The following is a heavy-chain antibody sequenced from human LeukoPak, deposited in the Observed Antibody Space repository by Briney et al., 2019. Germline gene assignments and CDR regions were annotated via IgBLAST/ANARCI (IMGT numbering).Heavy chain of an antibody. CDR3: AKSDGAPYDSSGYYFVGGKYYFDY. CDR2: ISGSGGST. J-gene: IGHJ4*02. CDR1: GFTFSSYG. Sequence: GSLRLSCAASGFTFSSYGMSWVRQAPGKGLEWVSAISGSGGSTYYADSVKGRFTISRDNSKNTLYLQMNSLRAEDTAVYYCAKSDGAPYDSSGYYFVGGKYYFDYWGQGTLVTVSS. D-gene: IGHD3-22*01. V-gene: IGHV3-23*01.